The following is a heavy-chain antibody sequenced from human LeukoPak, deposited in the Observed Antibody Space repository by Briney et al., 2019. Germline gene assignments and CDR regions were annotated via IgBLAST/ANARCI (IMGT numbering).Heavy chain of an antibody. CDR1: GFTFNTYA. J-gene: IGHJ4*02. CDR3: AKYTAYSTGWPSY. CDR2: ISGSGDST. V-gene: IGHV3-23*01. Sequence: GGSLRLSCAASGFTFNTYAMSWVRQAPGKGLEWVSTISGSGDSTYYADSVKGRFTISRDNSKNTLYLQMNSLRAEDTAVYYCAKYTAYSTGWPSYWGQGTLVTVS. D-gene: IGHD6-19*01.